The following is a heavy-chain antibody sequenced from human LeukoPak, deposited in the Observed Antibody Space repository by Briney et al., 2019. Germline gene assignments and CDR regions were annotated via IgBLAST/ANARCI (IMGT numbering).Heavy chain of an antibody. CDR1: GYSISSGYY. J-gene: IGHJ4*02. CDR3: ARLVVTAIPDY. D-gene: IGHD2-21*02. V-gene: IGHV4-38-2*02. CDR2: IYYSGST. Sequence: SETLSLTCTVSGYSISSGYYWSWIRQPPGKGLEWIGNIYYSGSTNYNPSLKSRVTISVDTPKNQFSLKLSSVTAADTAVYYCARLVVTAIPDYWGQGTLVTVSS.